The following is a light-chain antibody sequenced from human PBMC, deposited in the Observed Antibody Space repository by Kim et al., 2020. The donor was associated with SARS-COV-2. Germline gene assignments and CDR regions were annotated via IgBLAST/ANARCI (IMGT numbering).Light chain of an antibody. CDR3: SSYSSSNSEL. CDR1: SDDLGGYNF. V-gene: IGLV2-14*03. J-gene: IGLJ2*01. CDR2: DVS. Sequence: QSALTQPASVSGSPGQSITISCTGTSDDLGGYNFVSWYQQHPGKAPKLIIYDVSSRPSVVSNRFSGSKSGNTASLSISGLQPEDEADYYCSSYSSSNSELFGGGTKLTVL.